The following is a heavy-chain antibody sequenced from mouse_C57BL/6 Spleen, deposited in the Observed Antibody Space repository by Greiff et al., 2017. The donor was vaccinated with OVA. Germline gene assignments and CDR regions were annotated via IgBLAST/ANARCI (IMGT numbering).Heavy chain of an antibody. CDR1: GYAFSSYW. D-gene: IGHD1-1*01. V-gene: IGHV1-80*01. J-gene: IGHJ3*01. CDR3: ARPSATVVEGWFAY. Sequence: QVQLKESGAELVKPGASVKISCKASGYAFSSYWMNWVKQRPGKGLEWIGQIYPGDGDTTYNGKFKGKATLTADKSSSTAYMQLSSLTSEDSAVYFGARPSATVVEGWFAYWGQGTLVTVSA. CDR2: IYPGDGDT.